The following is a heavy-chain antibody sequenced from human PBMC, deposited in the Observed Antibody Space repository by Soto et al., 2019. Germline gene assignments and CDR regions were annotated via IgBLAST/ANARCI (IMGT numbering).Heavy chain of an antibody. D-gene: IGHD2-15*01. J-gene: IGHJ4*02. CDR3: ARVPVVVAEGYFDY. CDR2: ISAYNGNT. Sequence: VASVKVSCKASGYTFTSYGISWVRQAPGQGLEWMGWISAYNGNTNYAQKLQGRVTMTTDTSTSTAYMELRSLRSDDTAVYYCARVPVVVAEGYFDYWGQGTLVTVSS. V-gene: IGHV1-18*01. CDR1: GYTFTSYG.